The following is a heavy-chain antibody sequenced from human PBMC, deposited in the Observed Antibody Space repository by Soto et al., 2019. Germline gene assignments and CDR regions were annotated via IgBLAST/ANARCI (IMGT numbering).Heavy chain of an antibody. CDR2: ISSSSSYI. D-gene: IGHD1-1*01. CDR3: ARPLGTRPTDY. Sequence: EVQLVESGGGLVKPGGSLRLSCAASGFSFSIYSMNWVRQAPGEGLEWVSSISSSSSYIYYADSVKGRFTISRDNAKNSLYLQMNSLRAEDTAVYYCARPLGTRPTDYWGQETLVTVSS. J-gene: IGHJ4*02. CDR1: GFSFSIYS. V-gene: IGHV3-21*01.